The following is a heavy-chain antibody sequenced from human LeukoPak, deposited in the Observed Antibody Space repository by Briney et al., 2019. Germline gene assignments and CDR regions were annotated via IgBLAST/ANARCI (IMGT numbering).Heavy chain of an antibody. CDR1: GYTFTELS. D-gene: IGHD4-17*01. CDR2: FDPEDGET. J-gene: IGHJ4*02. Sequence: GASVKVSCKVSGYTFTELSMHWVRQAPGKGLEWMGGFDPEDGETIYAQKFQGRVTMTEDTSTDTAYMELSSLRSEDTAVYYCAATVTTLRGPFDYWGQGTLVTVSS. CDR3: AATVTTLRGPFDY. V-gene: IGHV1-24*01.